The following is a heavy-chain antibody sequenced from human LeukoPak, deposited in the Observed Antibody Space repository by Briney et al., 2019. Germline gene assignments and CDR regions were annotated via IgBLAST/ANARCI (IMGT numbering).Heavy chain of an antibody. D-gene: IGHD3-22*01. CDR3: ARGGGDSSGYYYGYFDY. CDR1: GFTVSSNY. V-gene: IGHV3-53*01. CDR2: IYSGGSI. J-gene: IGHJ4*02. Sequence: GGSLRLSCAASGFTVSSNYMSWVRQAPGKGLEWVSVIYSGGSIYYADSVKGRFTISRDNSKNPLYLQMNSLRVEDTAVYYCARGGGDSSGYYYGYFDYWGQGTLVTVSS.